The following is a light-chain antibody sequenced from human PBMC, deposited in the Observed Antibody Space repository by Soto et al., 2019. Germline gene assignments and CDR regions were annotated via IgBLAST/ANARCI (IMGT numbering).Light chain of an antibody. CDR2: DAS. Sequence: DIQMTQSPSSLSVSVGDTVTITCQARQDIDNYLNWYQQKPGQAPRLLISDASYLETGGPSRFSGGASGTDFTFTITSPLPEDIATYYCHHYDHLPPYTFGHGTTLELK. J-gene: IGKJ2*01. CDR1: QDIDNY. CDR3: HHYDHLPPYT. V-gene: IGKV1-33*01.